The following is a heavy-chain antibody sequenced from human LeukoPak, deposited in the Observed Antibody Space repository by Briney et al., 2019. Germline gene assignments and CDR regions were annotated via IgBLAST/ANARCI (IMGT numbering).Heavy chain of an antibody. CDR3: ARHPLLPMYYFDY. CDR1: GGSISSYY. D-gene: IGHD3-22*01. J-gene: IGHJ4*02. V-gene: IGHV4-39*01. Sequence: PSVTLSLTCTVSGGSISSYYWGWIRQPPEKGLEWIGSIHYGGSTYYNPSLKSRVTISVDTSKNQFSLKLSSVTAADTAVYYCARHPLLPMYYFDYWGQGTLVTVSS. CDR2: IHYGGST.